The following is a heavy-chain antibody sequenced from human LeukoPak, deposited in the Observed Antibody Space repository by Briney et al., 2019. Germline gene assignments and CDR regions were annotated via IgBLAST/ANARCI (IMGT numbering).Heavy chain of an antibody. J-gene: IGHJ5*02. V-gene: IGHV4-34*01. CDR2: INHSGST. CDR1: GGSFSGYY. CDR3: ARGGRGVRPPHRKNWFNP. D-gene: IGHD3-10*01. Sequence: SETLSLTCAVYGGSFSGYYWSWTRQPPGKGLEWIGEINHSGSTNYNPSLKSRVTISVDTSKNQFSLKLSSVTAADTAVYYCARGGRGVRPPHRKNWFNPWGQGTLVTVSS.